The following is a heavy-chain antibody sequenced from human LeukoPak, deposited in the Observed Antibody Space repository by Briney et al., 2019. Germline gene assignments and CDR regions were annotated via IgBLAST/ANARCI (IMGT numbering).Heavy chain of an antibody. CDR1: SGSISSYY. CDR2: INYSGST. Sequence: MPSETLSLTCTVSSGSISSYYWSWIRQPPGKGLECIGYINYSGSTNYNPSLKSRVTISVDTSKNHVSLKLRTVNAADTAVYYCARIGSRDGYNPALDYWGQGTLVTVSS. CDR3: ARIGSRDGYNPALDY. D-gene: IGHD5-24*01. V-gene: IGHV4-59*01. J-gene: IGHJ4*02.